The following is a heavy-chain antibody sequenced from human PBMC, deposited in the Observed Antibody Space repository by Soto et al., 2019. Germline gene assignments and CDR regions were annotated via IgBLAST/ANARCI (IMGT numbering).Heavy chain of an antibody. D-gene: IGHD3-16*01. CDR1: GYTFTGYY. Sequence: ASVKVSFKASGYTFTGYYMHWVRQAPGQGLEWMGWINPNSGGTNYAQKFQGWVTMTRDTSISTAYMELSRLRSDDTAVYYCARGDAVYDYYYYGMDVWGQGTTVTVSS. CDR2: INPNSGGT. CDR3: ARGDAVYDYYYYGMDV. V-gene: IGHV1-2*04. J-gene: IGHJ6*02.